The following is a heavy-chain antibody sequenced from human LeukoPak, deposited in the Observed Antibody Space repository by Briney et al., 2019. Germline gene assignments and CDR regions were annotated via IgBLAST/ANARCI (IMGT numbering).Heavy chain of an antibody. CDR1: GFDLSTYE. J-gene: IGHJ4*02. CDR3: ARDFWGAYRVDFYDY. CDR2: ITISGHTK. V-gene: IGHV3-48*03. D-gene: IGHD3-3*01. Sequence: GGSLRLSCAASGFDLSTYEMNWVRQAPGKGLEWIADITISGHTKNYADSVKGRFTISRDNAKNSLYLQMNSLRADDTAIYYCARDFWGAYRVDFYDYWGQGALVTVSS.